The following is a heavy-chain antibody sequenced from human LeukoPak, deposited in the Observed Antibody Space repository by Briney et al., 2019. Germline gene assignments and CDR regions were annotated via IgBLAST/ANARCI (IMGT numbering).Heavy chain of an antibody. CDR3: ARDPMERTAVGHPGFDL. Sequence: GGSLRLSCAASGFTFSIFNINWVRQAPGKGLEWVSSITRSSSFIYYADSVKGRFTISRDDAENSVSLQMNSLRAEDTAVYYCARDPMERTAVGHPGFDLWGQGTLVTVSS. CDR2: ITRSSSFI. V-gene: IGHV3-21*01. CDR1: GFTFSIFN. D-gene: IGHD2-21*02. J-gene: IGHJ4*02.